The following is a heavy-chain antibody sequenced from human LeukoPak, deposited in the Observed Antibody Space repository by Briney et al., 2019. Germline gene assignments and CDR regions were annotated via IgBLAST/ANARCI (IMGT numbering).Heavy chain of an antibody. CDR1: GGTFSSYA. Sequence: SVKVSCKASGGTFSSYAISWVRQAPGQGLGWMGGIIPIFGTANYAQKFQGRVTITADESTSTAYMELSSLRSEDTAVYYCARGVNWNDDSTSFDYWGQGTLVTVSS. J-gene: IGHJ4*02. CDR2: IIPIFGTA. V-gene: IGHV1-69*13. D-gene: IGHD1-20*01. CDR3: ARGVNWNDDSTSFDY.